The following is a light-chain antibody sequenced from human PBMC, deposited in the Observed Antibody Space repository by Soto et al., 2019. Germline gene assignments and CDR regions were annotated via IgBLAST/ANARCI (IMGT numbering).Light chain of an antibody. CDR2: EVN. Sequence: QSALTQPPSASGSPGQSVTIPCAGTSTDVGEYNYVSWYQQHPGKVPKLIIFEVNKRPSGVPDRFSGSKSGDTASLTVSGLQAEDEADYYCSSYTTTNTLYVFGTGTKLTVL. V-gene: IGLV2-8*01. J-gene: IGLJ1*01. CDR1: STDVGEYNY. CDR3: SSYTTTNTLYV.